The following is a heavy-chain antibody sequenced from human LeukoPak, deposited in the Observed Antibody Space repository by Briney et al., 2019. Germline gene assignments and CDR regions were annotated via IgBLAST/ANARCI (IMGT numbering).Heavy chain of an antibody. D-gene: IGHD1-26*01. CDR2: VYYSGTT. J-gene: IGHJ4*02. CDR1: GGSISTYY. V-gene: IGHV4-59*08. CDR3: ARHGGSLGYFDS. Sequence: SETPSLTCSVSGGSISTYYWSWIRQTPGKGREWIGYVYYSGTTNYNPSLKGRVTISSDTSKNQFSLNLRSVNVADTAIYYCARHGGSLGYFDSWGQGTLVTVSS.